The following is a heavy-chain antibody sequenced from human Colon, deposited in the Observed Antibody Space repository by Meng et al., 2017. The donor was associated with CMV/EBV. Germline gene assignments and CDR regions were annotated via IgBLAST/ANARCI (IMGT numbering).Heavy chain of an antibody. Sequence: GGSLRLSCNASGFTFSSYWMTWVRQVPGRGLEWVSVIYDSGDIYYADSVKGRFIISRDNSKNTLYLQMNSLRAEDTAVYYCTRGNSHAHDYWGQGTLVTVSS. J-gene: IGHJ4*02. CDR1: GFTFSSYW. CDR3: TRGNSHAHDY. CDR2: IYDSGDI. D-gene: IGHD4-23*01. V-gene: IGHV3-66*01.